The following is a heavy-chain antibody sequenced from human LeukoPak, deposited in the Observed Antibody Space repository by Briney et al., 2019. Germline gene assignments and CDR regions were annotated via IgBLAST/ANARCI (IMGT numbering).Heavy chain of an antibody. Sequence: ASVKVSCKASGYTLTSYYMHWVRQAPGQGLEWMGIINPSGGSTSYAQKFQGRVTMTRDTSTSTVYMELSSLRSEDTAVYYCARGVLGYCSSTSCYEGFDPWGQGTLVTVSS. D-gene: IGHD2-2*01. CDR1: GYTLTSYY. CDR3: ARGVLGYCSSTSCYEGFDP. J-gene: IGHJ5*02. CDR2: INPSGGST. V-gene: IGHV1-46*01.